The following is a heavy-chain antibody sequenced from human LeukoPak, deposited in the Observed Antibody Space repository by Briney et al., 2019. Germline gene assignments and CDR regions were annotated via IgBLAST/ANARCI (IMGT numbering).Heavy chain of an antibody. V-gene: IGHV4-34*01. CDR1: GGSFSGYY. Sequence: SETLSLTCAVYGGSFSGYYWSWIRQPPGKGLEWIGEINHSGSTNYNLSLKSRVTISVDTPKNQFSLKLSSVTAADTAVYYCARGGVVVVPAVWFAPWGQGTLVTVSS. D-gene: IGHD2-2*01. J-gene: IGHJ5*02. CDR3: ARGGVVVVPAVWFAP. CDR2: INHSGST.